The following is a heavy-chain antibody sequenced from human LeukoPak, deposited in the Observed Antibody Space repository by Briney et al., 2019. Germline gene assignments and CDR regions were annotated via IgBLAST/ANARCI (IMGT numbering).Heavy chain of an antibody. D-gene: IGHD2-15*01. CDR2: IHYSGST. V-gene: IGHV4-31*03. J-gene: IGHJ4*02. CDR1: GGSISRGGYY. CDR3: AREWSLGYCSGGSCYSGNYFEY. Sequence: SQTLSLTCTVSGGSISRGGYYWSWIRQHPGKGLEWIGYIHYSGSTYYNPSLKSRVTISVDTSKNQFSLKLSSVTAADTAVYYCAREWSLGYCSGGSCYSGNYFEYWGQGTLVTVSS.